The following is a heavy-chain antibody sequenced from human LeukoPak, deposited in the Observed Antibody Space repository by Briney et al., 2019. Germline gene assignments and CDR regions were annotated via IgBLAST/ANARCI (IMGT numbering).Heavy chain of an antibody. V-gene: IGHV4-30-4*08. CDR2: IYYSGST. D-gene: IGHD6-6*01. Sequence: SETLSLTCTVSGGSISSGDYYWSWIRQPPGKGLEWIGYIYYSGSTYYNPSLKSRVTISVDTSKNQFSLKLSSVTAADTAVYYCAREDWDSSSPHMDIWGQGTMVTVSS. CDR1: GGSISSGDYY. J-gene: IGHJ3*02. CDR3: AREDWDSSSPHMDI.